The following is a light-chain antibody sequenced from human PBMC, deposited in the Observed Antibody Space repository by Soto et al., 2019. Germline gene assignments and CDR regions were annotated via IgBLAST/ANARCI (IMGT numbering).Light chain of an antibody. J-gene: IGLJ1*01. CDR3: SSDAGSSNV. Sequence: QSVLTQPPSVSGSPGQSVTISCTGTSTDFVSYNYVSWYQQHPGKAPKLTIYEVNKRPSGVPDRFSGSKSGNTASLTVSGLQAEDEADYYCSSDAGSSNVFGTGTKVTVL. CDR2: EVN. V-gene: IGLV2-8*01. CDR1: STDFVSYNY.